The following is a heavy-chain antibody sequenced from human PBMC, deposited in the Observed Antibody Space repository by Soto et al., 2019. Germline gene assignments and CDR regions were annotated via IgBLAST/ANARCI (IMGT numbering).Heavy chain of an antibody. CDR3: ASGSYYDY. CDR1: GFTFSSYA. Sequence: GGSLRLSCAASGFTFSSYAMHWVRQAPGKGLEWVAVISYDGSNKYYADSVKGRFTISRDNSKNTLYLQMNSLRAEDTAVYYCASGSYYDYWGQGTLVTVSS. J-gene: IGHJ4*02. D-gene: IGHD1-26*01. V-gene: IGHV3-30-3*01. CDR2: ISYDGSNK.